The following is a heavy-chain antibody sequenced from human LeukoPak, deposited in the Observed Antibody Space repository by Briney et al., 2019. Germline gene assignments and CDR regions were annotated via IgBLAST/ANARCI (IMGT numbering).Heavy chain of an antibody. J-gene: IGHJ5*02. CDR1: GGSISTYF. Sequence: SETLSLTCIVSGGSISTYFWTWIRQPPGKGPEWIGYIYYSGSTSYNPSLKSRVTISVDTSKNQFSLKLSSVTAADTAVYVCARSSGRSAWFDPWGQGTLVTVSS. V-gene: IGHV4-59*01. CDR3: ARSSGRSAWFDP. D-gene: IGHD2-15*01. CDR2: IYYSGST.